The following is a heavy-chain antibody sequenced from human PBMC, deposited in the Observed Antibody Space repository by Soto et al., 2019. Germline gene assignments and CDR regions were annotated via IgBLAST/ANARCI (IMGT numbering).Heavy chain of an antibody. CDR1: GFTFSTYN. J-gene: IGHJ4*02. Sequence: EVQLVESGGGLVKPGGSLRLSCAASGFTFSTYNMNWVRQAPGKGLEWVSSISSTSSYKYYADSVKVRFTVSRDNANNLLDLQMTSLRADDTAVYYCARGTGSYYFDYWGQGTLVTVSS. D-gene: IGHD1-26*01. CDR3: ARGTGSYYFDY. CDR2: ISSTSSYK. V-gene: IGHV3-21*01.